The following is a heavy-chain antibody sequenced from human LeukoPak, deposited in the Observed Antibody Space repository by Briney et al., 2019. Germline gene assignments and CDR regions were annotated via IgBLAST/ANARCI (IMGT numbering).Heavy chain of an antibody. CDR2: VSYDGSNK. V-gene: IGHV3-30*04. CDR3: ARDMGYYDFWSGLDY. CDR1: GFTFSSYA. Sequence: GGSLRLSCAAYGFTFSSYAMHWVRQAPGKGLEWVAIVSYDGSNKYYADTVKGRFTISRDNSKNTLYLQMNSLRAEDTAVYYCARDMGYYDFWSGLDYWGQGTLVTVSS. D-gene: IGHD3-3*01. J-gene: IGHJ4*02.